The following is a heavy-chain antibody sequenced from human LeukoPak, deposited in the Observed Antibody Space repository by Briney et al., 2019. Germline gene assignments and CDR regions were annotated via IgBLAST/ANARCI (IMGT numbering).Heavy chain of an antibody. CDR1: GFTFSSYS. CDR2: ISSNSSYI. CDR3: ARDKSGYDLDY. J-gene: IGHJ4*02. D-gene: IGHD5-12*01. V-gene: IGHV3-21*01. Sequence: SGGSLRLSCAASGFTFSSYSMNWVRQAPGKGLEWVSSISSNSSYIYYADSVKGRFTISRDNAKNSLYLQMNSLRAEDTAVYYCARDKSGYDLDYWGQGTLVTVSS.